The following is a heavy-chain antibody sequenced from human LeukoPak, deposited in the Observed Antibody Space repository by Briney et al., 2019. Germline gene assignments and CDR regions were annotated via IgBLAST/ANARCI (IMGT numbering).Heavy chain of an antibody. D-gene: IGHD1-26*01. CDR3: ARHVVGATVYYFDY. J-gene: IGHJ4*02. CDR1: GGSISSSSYY. CDR2: IYYSGST. Sequence: SETLSLTCTVSGGSISSSSYYWGWIRQPPGKGLEWIGSIYYSGSTYYNPSLKSRVAISVDTSKNQFSLKLSSVTAADTAVNYCARHVVGATVYYFDYWGQGTLVTVSS. V-gene: IGHV4-39*01.